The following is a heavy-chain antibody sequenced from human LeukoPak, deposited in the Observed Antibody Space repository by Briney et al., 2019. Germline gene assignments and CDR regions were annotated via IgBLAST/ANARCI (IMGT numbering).Heavy chain of an antibody. V-gene: IGHV3-7*01. Sequence: GGSLRLSCVGSGFMFSRYSMGWVRQAPGKGLEFVAHLKESGIEKECVDSVKGRFTISRDNAENLLYLQMNSLRAEDTALYFCARWRGAQSEFDYWGQGTQVTVSS. CDR2: LKESGIEK. J-gene: IGHJ4*02. CDR3: ARWRGAQSEFDY. D-gene: IGHD3-3*01. CDR1: GFMFSRYS.